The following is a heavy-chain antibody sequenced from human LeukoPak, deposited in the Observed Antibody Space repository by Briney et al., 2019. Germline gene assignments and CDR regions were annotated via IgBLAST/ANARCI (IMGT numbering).Heavy chain of an antibody. Sequence: PGGSLRLSCAASGFTVSSNYMNWVRQAPGKGLEWVSVIYSGGSTYYADSVKGRFTISRDNSKNTLYLQMNSLRAEDTAVYYRARQGHYDFWSGYRLDYWGQGTLVTVSS. CDR2: IYSGGST. CDR3: ARQGHYDFWSGYRLDY. V-gene: IGHV3-66*04. CDR1: GFTVSSNY. J-gene: IGHJ4*02. D-gene: IGHD3-3*01.